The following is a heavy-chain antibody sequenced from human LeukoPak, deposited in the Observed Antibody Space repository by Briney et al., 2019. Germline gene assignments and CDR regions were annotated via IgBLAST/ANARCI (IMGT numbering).Heavy chain of an antibody. CDR1: GGSFSGYY. J-gene: IGHJ5*02. CDR2: INHSGST. CDR3: ARGLSRYNRFDP. V-gene: IGHV4-34*01. Sequence: SETLSLTCAVYGGSFSGYYWSWIRQPPGKGLEWIGEINHSGSTNYNPSLKSRVTISVDTSKNQFSLKLSSVTAADTAVYYCARGLSRYNRFDPWGQGTLVTVSS.